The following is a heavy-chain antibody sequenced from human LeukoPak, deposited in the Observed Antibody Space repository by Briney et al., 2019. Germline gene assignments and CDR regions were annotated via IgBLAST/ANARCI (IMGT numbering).Heavy chain of an antibody. V-gene: IGHV3-43*01. CDR2: ISWDGGST. Sequence: PGGSLRLSCAASRFTFDDYTMHWVRQAPGKGLEWVSLISWDGGSTYYADSVKGRFTISRDNAKNSLYLQMNSLRAEDTAVYYCARETYYYDSSVYYRAFGYWSQGTLVTVSS. CDR3: ARETYYYDSSVYYRAFGY. CDR1: RFTFDDYT. J-gene: IGHJ4*02. D-gene: IGHD3-22*01.